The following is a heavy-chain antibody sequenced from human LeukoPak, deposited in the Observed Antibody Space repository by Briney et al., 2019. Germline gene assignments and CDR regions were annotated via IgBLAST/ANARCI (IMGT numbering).Heavy chain of an antibody. J-gene: IGHJ5*02. CDR3: AIGSIVVVPAAKRFDP. D-gene: IGHD2-2*01. Sequence: QTGESLRLSCAASGFTFSSYAMHWVRQAPGKGLEWVAVISYDGSNKYYADSVKGRFTISRDNSKNTLYLQMNSLRAEDTAVYYCAIGSIVVVPAAKRFDPWGQGTLVTVSS. CDR1: GFTFSSYA. CDR2: ISYDGSNK. V-gene: IGHV3-30-3*01.